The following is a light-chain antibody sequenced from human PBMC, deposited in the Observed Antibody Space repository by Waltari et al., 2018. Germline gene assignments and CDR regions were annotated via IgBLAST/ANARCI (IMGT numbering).Light chain of an antibody. J-gene: IGLJ1*01. V-gene: IGLV2-14*03. CDR3: SSYTSSSTRV. CDR2: GVI. Sequence: QSALTQPASVSGSARQSTTISCTGPRSYDGGSTYISWYQQHPGKAPNLMIYGVINRPSGVSNRFSGSKSDNTASLIISGLQAEDEADYYCSSYTSSSTRVFGTGTKVTVL. CDR1: RSYDGGSTY.